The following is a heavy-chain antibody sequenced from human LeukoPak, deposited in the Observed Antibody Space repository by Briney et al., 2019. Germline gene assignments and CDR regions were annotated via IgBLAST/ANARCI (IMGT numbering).Heavy chain of an antibody. Sequence: ASVKVSCKASGYTFTGYYMHWVRQAPGQGLEWMGWINPNSGGTNYAQKFQGRVTMTRDTPISTAYMELSRLRSDDTAVYYCARTRASGYSYNWFDPWGQGTLVTVSS. CDR1: GYTFTGYY. D-gene: IGHD3-3*01. CDR2: INPNSGGT. CDR3: ARTRASGYSYNWFDP. V-gene: IGHV1-2*02. J-gene: IGHJ5*02.